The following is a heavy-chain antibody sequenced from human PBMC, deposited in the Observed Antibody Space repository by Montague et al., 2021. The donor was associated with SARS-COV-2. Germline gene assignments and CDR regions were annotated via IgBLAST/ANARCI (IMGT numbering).Heavy chain of an antibody. J-gene: IGHJ4*02. CDR3: ARLIWLRTAVPITFDY. CDR2: IFYNGST. CDR1: GGSITNSNYY. Sequence: SETLSLTCSVSGGSITNSNYYWVWIRQPPGKGLEWIGRIFYNGSTYYNPYFKSRLTLSVDASKNQFSLRLRSVTAADTAVYFCARLIWLRTAVPITFDYWGQGALVTISS. V-gene: IGHV4-39*01. D-gene: IGHD2-2*01.